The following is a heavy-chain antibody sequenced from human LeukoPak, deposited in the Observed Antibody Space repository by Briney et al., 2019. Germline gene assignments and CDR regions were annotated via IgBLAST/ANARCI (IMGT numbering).Heavy chain of an antibody. CDR3: ARDSSMIRGAPLTTI. Sequence: SETLSLTCAVSGGSISSSTYYWGWIRQPPGKGLEWIGNIYYTGSTYYNPSLRSRVTISVDTSKNQFSLKLSSVTAADTAVYYCARDSSMIRGAPLTTIWGQGTLITVSS. CDR2: IYYTGST. J-gene: IGHJ4*02. D-gene: IGHD3-10*01. CDR1: GGSISSSTYY. V-gene: IGHV4-39*07.